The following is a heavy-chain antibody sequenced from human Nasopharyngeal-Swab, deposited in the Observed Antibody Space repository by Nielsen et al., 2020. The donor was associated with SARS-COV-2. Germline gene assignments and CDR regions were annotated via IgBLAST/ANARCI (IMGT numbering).Heavy chain of an antibody. CDR1: GFTFDDYA. Sequence: SLKISCAASGFTFDDYAMHWVRQAPGKSLEWVSGISWNSGSIGYANSVKGRFTISRDNAKNSLYLQMNSLRAEDTALYYCAKGDGLGATTASFDYWGQGTLVTVSS. D-gene: IGHD5-24*01. CDR2: ISWNSGSI. CDR3: AKGDGLGATTASFDY. V-gene: IGHV3-9*01. J-gene: IGHJ4*02.